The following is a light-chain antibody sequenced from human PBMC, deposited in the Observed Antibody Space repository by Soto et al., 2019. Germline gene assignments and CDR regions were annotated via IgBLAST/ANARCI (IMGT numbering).Light chain of an antibody. CDR2: QDS. CDR1: KLGDKY. J-gene: IGLJ2*01. V-gene: IGLV3-1*01. CDR3: QAWDSSLVV. Sequence: SYELTQPPSVSVSPGQTASITCSGDKLGDKYACWYQQKPGQSPVLVIYQDSKRPSGIPERFSRSNSGNTATLTISGTQAMDEADYYCQAWDSSLVVFGGGTKLTVL.